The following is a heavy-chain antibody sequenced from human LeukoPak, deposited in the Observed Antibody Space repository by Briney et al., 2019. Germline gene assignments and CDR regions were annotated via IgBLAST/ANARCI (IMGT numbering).Heavy chain of an antibody. CDR2: INHSGST. Sequence: SETLSLTCAVYGGSFSGYYWNWIRQPPGKGLEWIGEINHSGSTKHNPSLKSRVTISVGTSKNQFSLKLSSVTAADTAVYYCARRITMVRGVAHAFDIWGQGTMVTVSS. V-gene: IGHV4-34*01. J-gene: IGHJ3*02. CDR3: ARRITMVRGVAHAFDI. CDR1: GGSFSGYY. D-gene: IGHD3-10*01.